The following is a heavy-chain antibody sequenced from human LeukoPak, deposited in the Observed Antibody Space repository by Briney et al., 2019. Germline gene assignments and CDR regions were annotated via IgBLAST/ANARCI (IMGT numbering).Heavy chain of an antibody. CDR3: ARGAVYDYDSSGDFYYFDY. CDR2: IYHSGST. V-gene: IGHV4-4*02. CDR1: GGSISSSNW. D-gene: IGHD3-22*01. Sequence: SETLSLTCAVSGGSISSSNWWSWVRPPPGKGLEWIGEIYHSGSTYYNPSLKSRVTISVDTSKNQFSLKLSSVTAADTAVYYCARGAVYDYDSSGDFYYFDYWGQGTLVTVSS. J-gene: IGHJ4*02.